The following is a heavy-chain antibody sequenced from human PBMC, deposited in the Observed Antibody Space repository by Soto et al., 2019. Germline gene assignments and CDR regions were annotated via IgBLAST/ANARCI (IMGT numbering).Heavy chain of an antibody. D-gene: IGHD3-22*01. V-gene: IGHV4-39*07. CDR2: IYHSGTT. CDR3: ARENGYSAFDI. Sequence: PSETLSLTCTVSGGSISSTSHHWGWIRQPPGKGLEWIGSIYHSGTTYYNPPLKSRVTISVDTSKNQFSLKLSSVTAADTAVYYCARENGYSAFDIWGQGTMVTVSS. CDR1: GGSISSTSHH. J-gene: IGHJ3*02.